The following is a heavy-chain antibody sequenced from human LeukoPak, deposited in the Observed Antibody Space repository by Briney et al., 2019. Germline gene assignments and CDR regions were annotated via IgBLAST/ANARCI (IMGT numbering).Heavy chain of an antibody. CDR3: AGGAHSAAIGPLDAFDI. CDR2: IYPGDSDT. CDR1: GYSFTSYW. D-gene: IGHD2-2*02. J-gene: IGHJ3*02. Sequence: GESLKISCKGSGYSFTSYWIGWVRQMPGKGLEWMGIIYPGDSDTRYSPPFPGQATLSADKAISTAYLQWSSLQASDTAMYYCAGGAHSAAIGPLDAFDIWGQGTMVTVSS. V-gene: IGHV5-51*01.